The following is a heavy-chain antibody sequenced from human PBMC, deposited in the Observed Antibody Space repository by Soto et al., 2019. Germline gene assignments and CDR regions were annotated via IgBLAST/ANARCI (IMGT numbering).Heavy chain of an antibody. CDR2: IYYSGST. Sequence: LSLTCAVYGGSFSSYYWSWIRQPPGKGLEWIGYIYYSGSTNYNPSLKSRVTISVDTSKNQFSLKLSSVTAADTAVYYCASSGYSSSWTFDYWGQGTLVTVSS. J-gene: IGHJ4*02. CDR1: GGSFSSYY. V-gene: IGHV4-59*01. CDR3: ASSGYSSSWTFDY. D-gene: IGHD6-13*01.